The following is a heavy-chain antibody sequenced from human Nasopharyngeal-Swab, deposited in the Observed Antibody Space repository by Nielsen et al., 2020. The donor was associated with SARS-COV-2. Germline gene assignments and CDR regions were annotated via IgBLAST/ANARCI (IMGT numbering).Heavy chain of an antibody. J-gene: IGHJ4*02. CDR3: ARDAVSSGFKPYFDY. D-gene: IGHD6-19*01. V-gene: IGHV3-30-3*01. CDR1: GFNFGSYA. CDR2: ISFDGSIK. Sequence: SCAASGFNFGSYAMDWVRQAPGKGLEWASMISFDGSIKYYADSVKGRFTISRDNSKNTLYLQMDSLRPEDTAIYFCARDAVSSGFKPYFDYWGQGALVTVSS.